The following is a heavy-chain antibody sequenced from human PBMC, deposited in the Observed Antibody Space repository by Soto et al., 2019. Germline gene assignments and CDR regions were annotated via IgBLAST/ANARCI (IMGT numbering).Heavy chain of an antibody. CDR3: RSLPSY. V-gene: IGHV4-30-2*01. CDR2: IYHSGST. CDR1: GGSISSGGYS. Sequence: PSETLSLTCAVYGGSISSGGYSWSWIRQPPGKGLEWIGYIYHSGSTYYNPSLKSRVTISVDRSKNQFSLKLSSVTAADTAVYYCRSLPSYWARRTSAPVSS. J-gene: IGHJ1*01.